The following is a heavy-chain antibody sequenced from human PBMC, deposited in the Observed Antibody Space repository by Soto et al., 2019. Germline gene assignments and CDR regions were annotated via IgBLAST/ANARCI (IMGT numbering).Heavy chain of an antibody. CDR1: GYTFTSYD. V-gene: IGHV1-8*01. J-gene: IGHJ4*02. D-gene: IGHD4-4*01. Sequence: GASVKVSCKASGYTFTSYDINWVRQATGQGLEWMGWMNPNSGSTYYADSVKGRFTISRDNSKNTLYLQMNSLRAEDTAVYYCAKWNDYTDYWGQGTLVTVSS. CDR2: MNPNSGST. CDR3: AKWNDYTDY.